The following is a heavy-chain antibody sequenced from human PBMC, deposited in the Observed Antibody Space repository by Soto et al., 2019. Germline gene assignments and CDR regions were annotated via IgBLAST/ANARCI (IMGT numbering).Heavy chain of an antibody. J-gene: IGHJ4*02. D-gene: IGHD3-22*01. CDR3: ARESPVNYYDSSGYYPFDY. V-gene: IGHV3-48*03. CDR1: GFTFSSYA. Sequence: GGSLRLSCAASGFTFSSYAMSWVRQAPDKGLEWASYISSSGSTIYYADSVKGRFAITRDNAKNSLYLQMNSLRAEDTAVYYCARESPVNYYDSSGYYPFDYWGQGTLVTVSS. CDR2: ISSSGSTI.